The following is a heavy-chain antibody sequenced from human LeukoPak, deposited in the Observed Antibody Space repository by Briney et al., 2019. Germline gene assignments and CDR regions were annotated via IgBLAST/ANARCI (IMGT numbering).Heavy chain of an antibody. J-gene: IGHJ4*02. Sequence: SVKVSCKASGGTFGSYAISWVRQAPGQGLEWMGRIIPIFGTANYAQKFQGRVTITTDESTSTAYMELSSLRSEDTAVYYCARGRGYSYGYDYWGQGTLVTVSS. CDR1: GGTFGSYA. CDR3: ARGRGYSYGYDY. CDR2: IIPIFGTA. D-gene: IGHD5-18*01. V-gene: IGHV1-69*05.